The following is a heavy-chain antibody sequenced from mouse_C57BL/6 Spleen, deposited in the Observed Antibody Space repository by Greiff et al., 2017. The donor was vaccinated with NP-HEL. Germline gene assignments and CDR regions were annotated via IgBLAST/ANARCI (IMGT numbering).Heavy chain of an antibody. CDR2: IYPGDGDT. CDR3: ARSSLYGNYAMDY. V-gene: IGHV1-82*01. J-gene: IGHJ4*01. D-gene: IGHD2-1*01. CDR1: GYAFSSSW. Sequence: VQLQQSGPELVKPGASVEISCKASGYAFSSSWMNWVKQRPGKGLEWIGRIYPGDGDTNYNGKFKGKATLTADKSSSTAYMQLSSLTSEDSAVYFCARSSLYGNYAMDYWGQGTSVTVSS.